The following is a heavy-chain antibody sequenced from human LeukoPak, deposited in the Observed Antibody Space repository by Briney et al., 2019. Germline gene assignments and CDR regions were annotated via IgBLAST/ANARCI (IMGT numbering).Heavy chain of an antibody. J-gene: IGHJ5*02. V-gene: IGHV4-59*01. CDR3: ARTVVVPAATFDP. D-gene: IGHD2-2*01. CDR1: GGSISSYY. CDR2: IYYSGST. Sequence: SETLPLTCTVSGGSISSYYWSWIRQPPGKGLEWIGYIYYSGSTNYNPSLKSRVTISVDTSKNQFSLKLSSVTAADTAVYYCARTVVVPAATFDPWGQGTLVTVSS.